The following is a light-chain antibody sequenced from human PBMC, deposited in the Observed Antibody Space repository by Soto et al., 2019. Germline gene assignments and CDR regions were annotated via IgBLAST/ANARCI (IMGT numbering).Light chain of an antibody. V-gene: IGLV4-69*01. CDR1: SGHSSYA. CDR3: KTWGTGIVV. Sequence: QLVLTQSPSASASLGASVKLTCTLSSGHSSYAIAWHQQQPEKGPRYLMKFNSDGSHSKGDGIPDRFSGSSSGAERYLTISSLQSEEEADYYCKTWGTGIVVFGGGTKLTVL. CDR2: FNSDGSH. J-gene: IGLJ2*01.